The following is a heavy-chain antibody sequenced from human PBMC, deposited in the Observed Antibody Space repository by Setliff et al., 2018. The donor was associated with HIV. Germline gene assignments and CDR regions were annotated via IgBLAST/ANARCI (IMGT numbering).Heavy chain of an antibody. D-gene: IGHD6-6*01. CDR2: IYYTGSP. CDR3: ARGGGTSSPIDYHYYIDV. CDR1: GDSISSSIYY. J-gene: IGHJ6*03. V-gene: IGHV4-39*01. Sequence: SETLSLTCPVSGDSISSSIYYWGWVRQPPGKGLEWIGGIYYTGSPFYNPSLKSRVTISVDTSNNQFSLKLSSVTAADTAVYYCARGGGTSSPIDYHYYIDVWGKGTTVTVS.